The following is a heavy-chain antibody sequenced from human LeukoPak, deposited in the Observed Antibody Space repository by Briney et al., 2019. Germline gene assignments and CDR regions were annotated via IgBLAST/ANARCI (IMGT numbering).Heavy chain of an antibody. CDR2: ISYDGSNK. Sequence: GRSLRLSCAASGFTFSSYGMHWVRQAPGKGLEWVAVISYDGSNKYYADSVKGRFTISRDNSKNTLYLQMNSLRAEDTAVYYCAKDPYSSGWYSPPGGDRYYYYGMDVWGQGTTVTVSS. CDR1: GFTFSSYG. D-gene: IGHD6-19*01. J-gene: IGHJ6*02. CDR3: AKDPYSSGWYSPPGGDRYYYYGMDV. V-gene: IGHV3-30*18.